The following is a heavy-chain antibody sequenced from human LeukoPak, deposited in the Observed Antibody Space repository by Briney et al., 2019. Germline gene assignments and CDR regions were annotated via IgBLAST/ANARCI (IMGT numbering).Heavy chain of an antibody. CDR2: IYSGGST. CDR1: GFTFSSYG. J-gene: IGHJ3*02. Sequence: GSLRLSCAASGFTFSSYGMSWVRQAPGKGLEWVSVIYSGGSTYYADSVKGRFTISRDNSKNTLYLQMGGLRVEDMAVYYCARGDQLLFDAFDIWGQGTMVTVSS. D-gene: IGHD2-2*01. V-gene: IGHV3-66*02. CDR3: ARGDQLLFDAFDI.